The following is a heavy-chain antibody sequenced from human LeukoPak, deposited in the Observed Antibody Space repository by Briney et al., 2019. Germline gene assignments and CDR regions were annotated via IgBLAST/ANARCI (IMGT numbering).Heavy chain of an antibody. Sequence: GGSLRLSCVVSGFTFSGNWMHWVRQPPGKGLEWVSGISWNSGSIDYADSVKGRFTISRDNAKNSLYLQMNSLRVEDTAFYYCAKDNRRHYTSGPNPDSLHWGQGALVTVSS. CDR3: AKDNRRHYTSGPNPDSLH. D-gene: IGHD6-19*01. J-gene: IGHJ4*02. CDR2: ISWNSGSI. V-gene: IGHV3-9*01. CDR1: GFTFSGNW.